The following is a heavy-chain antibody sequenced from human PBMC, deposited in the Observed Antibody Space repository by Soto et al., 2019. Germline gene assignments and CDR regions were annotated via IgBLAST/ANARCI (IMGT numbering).Heavy chain of an antibody. V-gene: IGHV5-51*01. CDR3: ARHTAAGIGSRGGMDV. CDR2: IYPGDSDT. Sequence: PGESLKISCKGSGYSFTSFWIGWVRQMPGKGLEWMGIIYPGDSDTRYSPSFQGQVTISADKSISTAYLQWSSLKASDTAMYYCARHTAAGIGSRGGMDVWGQGTTVTVSS. J-gene: IGHJ6*02. CDR1: GYSFTSFW. D-gene: IGHD6-13*01.